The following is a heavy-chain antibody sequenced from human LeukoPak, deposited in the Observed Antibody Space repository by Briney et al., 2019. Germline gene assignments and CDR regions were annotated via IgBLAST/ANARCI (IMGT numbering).Heavy chain of an antibody. D-gene: IGHD6-13*01. J-gene: IGHJ4*02. Sequence: PGGSLRLSCAASGFAFSNYGMSWVRQAPGKGLEWVSGISDTGGTTHYADSVKGRFTISRDNSKNTLSLQMKSLRAEDTAVYYCAKADAPGYPQTLDYWGQGTLVTVSS. CDR1: GFAFSNYG. V-gene: IGHV3-23*01. CDR3: AKADAPGYPQTLDY. CDR2: ISDTGGTT.